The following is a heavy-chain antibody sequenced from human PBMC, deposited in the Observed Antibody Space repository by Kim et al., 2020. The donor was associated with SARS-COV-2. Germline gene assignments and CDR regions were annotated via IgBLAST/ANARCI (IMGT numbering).Heavy chain of an antibody. V-gene: IGHV5-51*01. D-gene: IGHD6-13*01. Sequence: SPSFQGQVTISADKSVNTAYLQWSSLQASDSAIYYCARRAYSSSWFYFDFWGQGTLVTVSS. J-gene: IGHJ4*02. CDR3: ARRAYSSSWFYFDF.